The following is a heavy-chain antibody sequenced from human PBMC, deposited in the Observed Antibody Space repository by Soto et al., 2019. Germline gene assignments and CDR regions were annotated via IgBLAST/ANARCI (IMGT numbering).Heavy chain of an antibody. Sequence: PSETLSLTCAVSGDSISSSNWWIWVRQPPEKGLEWIGEIYHSGSTYYSPSLKSRVTLSLDKSRNHFSLTLTSVTAADTAMYFCASRPSFCTGGSCYVDYYDGMDVWGQGTTVTRLL. CDR2: IYHSGST. CDR3: ASRPSFCTGGSCYVDYYDGMDV. V-gene: IGHV4-4*02. D-gene: IGHD2-15*01. J-gene: IGHJ6*02. CDR1: GDSISSSNW.